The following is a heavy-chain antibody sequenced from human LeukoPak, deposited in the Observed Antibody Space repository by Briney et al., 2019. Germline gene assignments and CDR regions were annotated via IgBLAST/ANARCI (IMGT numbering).Heavy chain of an antibody. Sequence: PSETLSLTCTVSGASFNSDDQYWNWIRQSPGKGLEWIGSIHPSGMLYKNPSLESRVTMSRDTSKNQFSLNLNSVTAADTAVYFCSRGLDSRKLGYWGRGILVTVSS. V-gene: IGHV4-31*03. CDR2: IHPSGML. J-gene: IGHJ4*02. CDR1: GASFNSDDQY. CDR3: SRGLDSRKLGY. D-gene: IGHD3-22*01.